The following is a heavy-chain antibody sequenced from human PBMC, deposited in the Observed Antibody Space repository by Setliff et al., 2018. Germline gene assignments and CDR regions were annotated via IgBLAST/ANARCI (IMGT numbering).Heavy chain of an antibody. V-gene: IGHV1-18*01. D-gene: IGHD3-10*01. CDR1: GYTFNNYG. J-gene: IGHJ4*02. CDR2: VTIYNGNT. Sequence: ASVKVSCKASGYTFNNYGVAWVRQAPGQGLDWMGWVTIYNGNTKYAQNLQGRLTLSTDRSTSTVYMELGSLTTDGTAIYYCARVESMVRGKNILRHFDYWGQGTQVTVPS. CDR3: ARVESMVRGKNILRHFDY.